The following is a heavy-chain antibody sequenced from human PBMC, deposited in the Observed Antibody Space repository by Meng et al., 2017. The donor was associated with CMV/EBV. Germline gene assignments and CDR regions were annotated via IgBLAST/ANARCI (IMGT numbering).Heavy chain of an antibody. V-gene: IGHV4-4*02. J-gene: IGHJ4*02. CDR2: IYHSGST. Sequence: TFAVAGGSISSSNWGSGVRQPPGKGLEWIEEIYHSGSTNYNPSLKSRVTISVDKSKNQFSLKLSSVTAADTAVYYCARALGGPLRFLEWGQGTLVTVSS. CDR3: ARALGGPLRFLE. D-gene: IGHD3-3*01. CDR1: GGSISSSNW.